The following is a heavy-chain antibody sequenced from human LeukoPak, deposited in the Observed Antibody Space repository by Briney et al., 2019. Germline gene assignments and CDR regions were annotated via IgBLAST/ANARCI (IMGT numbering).Heavy chain of an antibody. V-gene: IGHV3-74*01. CDR2: INSDGSST. CDR1: GFSFSAYW. CDR3: AELGITMIGGV. D-gene: IGHD3-10*02. J-gene: IGHJ6*04. Sequence: TGGSLRLSCVASGFSFSAYWMHWVRQAPGKGLMWVSHINSDGSSTRYADSVKGRFTISRDNAKNSLYLQMNSLRAEDTAVYYCAELGITMIGGVWGKGTTVTISS.